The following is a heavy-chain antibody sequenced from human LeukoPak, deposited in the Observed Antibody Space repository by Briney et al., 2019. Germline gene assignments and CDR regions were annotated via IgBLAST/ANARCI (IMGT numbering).Heavy chain of an antibody. CDR1: GGSVSSDNYY. V-gene: IGHV4-39*01. D-gene: IGHD4-23*01. Sequence: SETLSLTCTVSGGSVSSDNYYWTWIRQPPGKGLEWIGSIYYSGSTYYNPSLKSRVTISVDTSKNQFSLKLSSVTAADTAVYYCARGARVTRINWFDPWGQGTLVTVSS. CDR3: ARGARVTRINWFDP. J-gene: IGHJ5*02. CDR2: IYYSGST.